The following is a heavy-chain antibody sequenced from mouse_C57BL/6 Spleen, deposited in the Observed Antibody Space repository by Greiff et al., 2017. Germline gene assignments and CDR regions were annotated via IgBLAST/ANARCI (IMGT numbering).Heavy chain of an antibody. CDR2: IWGDGST. CDR3: AEAVSSYDYAVDY. D-gene: IGHD1-1*01. CDR1: GFSLTSYG. V-gene: IGHV2-3*01. Sequence: QVQLKESGPGLVAPSQSLSITCTASGFSLTSYGVSWVRQPPGKGLEWMGVIWGDGSTNYHSALISRLSISKVNSKSQAFLKLNSLQTDDTATYYCAEAVSSYDYAVDYWGQGTSVTVSS. J-gene: IGHJ4*01.